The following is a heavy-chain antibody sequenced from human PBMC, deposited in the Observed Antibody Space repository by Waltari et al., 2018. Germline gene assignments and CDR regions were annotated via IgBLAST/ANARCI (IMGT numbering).Heavy chain of an antibody. CDR1: GGSISSGGYY. Sequence: QVQLQESGPGLVKPSQTLSLTCIVSGGSISSGGYYWSWIRQPAGKGLEWIGRFFTSGLTNYNPSLKSRVTVSLDTSKNHFSLNLSSVTAADTAVYYCAREWDHYDNSGKGAFEIWGQGTLVTVSS. D-gene: IGHD3-22*01. CDR3: AREWDHYDNSGKGAFEI. V-gene: IGHV4-61*02. J-gene: IGHJ3*02. CDR2: FFTSGLT.